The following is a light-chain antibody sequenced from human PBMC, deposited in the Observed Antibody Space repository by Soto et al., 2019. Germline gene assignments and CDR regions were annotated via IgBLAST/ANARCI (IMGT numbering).Light chain of an antibody. J-gene: IGLJ3*02. V-gene: IGLV2-14*03. Sequence: QSALTQPASVSGSPGQSIAIFCTGTSSDIGAFNYVSWYQQHPGKAPKLLIYDVTNRPSGVSNRFSGSKSGNTASLTISGLQAEDEADYYCSSYTNSNTWVFGGGTKLTVL. CDR3: SSYTNSNTWV. CDR1: SSDIGAFNY. CDR2: DVT.